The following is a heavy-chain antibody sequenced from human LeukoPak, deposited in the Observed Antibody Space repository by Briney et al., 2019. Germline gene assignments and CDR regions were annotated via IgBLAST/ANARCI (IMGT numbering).Heavy chain of an antibody. Sequence: ETLSLTCTVSGGSISSYYWSWIRQPAGKGLEWIGRIYTSGSTNYNPSLKSRVTMSVDTSKNQFSLKLSSVTAADTAVYYCAREGTIFGVVGYYYYGMDVWGQGTTVTVSS. CDR3: AREGTIFGVVGYYYYGMDV. J-gene: IGHJ6*02. CDR1: GGSISSYY. D-gene: IGHD3-3*01. V-gene: IGHV4-4*07. CDR2: IYTSGST.